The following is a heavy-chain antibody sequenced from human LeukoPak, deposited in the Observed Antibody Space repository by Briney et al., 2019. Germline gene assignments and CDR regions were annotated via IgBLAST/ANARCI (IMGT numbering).Heavy chain of an antibody. J-gene: IGHJ3*02. CDR2: ISSSSSYI. CDR1: GFTFSSYS. D-gene: IGHD4-17*01. V-gene: IGHV3-21*01. CDR3: ARTSADYANDAFDI. Sequence: GGSLRLSCAASGFTFSSYSMNWVRQAPGKGLEWVSSISSSSSYIYYADSVKGRFTISRDNAKNLLYLQMNSLRAEDTAVYYCARTSADYANDAFDIWGQVTMVTVSS.